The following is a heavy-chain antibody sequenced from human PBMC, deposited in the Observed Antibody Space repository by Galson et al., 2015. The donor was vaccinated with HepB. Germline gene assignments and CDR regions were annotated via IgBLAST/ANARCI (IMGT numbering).Heavy chain of an antibody. V-gene: IGHV3-30*03. Sequence: SLRLSCAASGFKFHTYGMHWVRQAPGVGLEWVALVSYHENVKYYADSVRGRFTVSRDNSKNTVYLQMTGLRPQDTAVYYCVRGKLGPGGFDVWGRGTRVTVSS. CDR2: VSYHENVK. CDR1: GFKFHTYG. J-gene: IGHJ3*01. CDR3: VRGKLGPGGFDV. D-gene: IGHD2-8*02.